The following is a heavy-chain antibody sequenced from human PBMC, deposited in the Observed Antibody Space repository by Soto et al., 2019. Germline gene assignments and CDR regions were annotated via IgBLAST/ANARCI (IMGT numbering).Heavy chain of an antibody. Sequence: EVQLLESGGGLVQPGGYLRLSCVGSGFNMVNYAMTWVRQAPGKGLEWVSLLYSGGGTTHSADSVEGRVTVSRDNSKNTMYLQISSLRDEDTAVYYCARTIIHYYFDSWGQGALVTVSS. J-gene: IGHJ4*02. V-gene: IGHV3-23*03. CDR2: LYSGGGTT. CDR1: GFNMVNYA. CDR3: ARTIIHYYFDS.